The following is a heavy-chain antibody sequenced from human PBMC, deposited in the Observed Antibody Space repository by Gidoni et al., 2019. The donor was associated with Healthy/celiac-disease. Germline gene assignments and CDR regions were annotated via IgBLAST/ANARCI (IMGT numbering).Heavy chain of an antibody. CDR2: IYYSGST. D-gene: IGHD1-20*01. V-gene: IGHV4-39*01. CDR1: GCSISSSSYY. J-gene: IGHJ2*01. CDR3: AVTYKATEGRKNRYFDL. Sequence: QLQLQESGPGLVKPSETLSLTCTVSGCSISSSSYYWGWLRQPPGKGLEWIGSIYYSGSTYYNPSLKSRVTISVDTFKNQFSLKLSSVTAADTAVYYCAVTYKATEGRKNRYFDLWGRGTLVTVSS.